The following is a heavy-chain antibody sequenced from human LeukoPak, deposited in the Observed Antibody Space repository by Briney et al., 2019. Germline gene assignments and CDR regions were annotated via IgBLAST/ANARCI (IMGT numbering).Heavy chain of an antibody. D-gene: IGHD3-22*01. CDR1: GFTFSSYG. CDR2: IWYDGSNK. V-gene: IGHV3-33*01. J-gene: IGHJ6*02. Sequence: GGSLRLSCAASGFTFSSYGMHWVRQAPGKGLEWVAVIWYDGSNKYYADSVKGRLTISRDNSKNTLYLQMNSLRAEDTAVYYCARAPGITMIVVVDYGVDVWGQGTTVTVSS. CDR3: ARAPGITMIVVVDYGVDV.